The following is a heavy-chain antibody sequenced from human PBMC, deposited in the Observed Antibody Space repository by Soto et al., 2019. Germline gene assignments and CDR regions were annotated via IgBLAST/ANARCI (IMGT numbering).Heavy chain of an antibody. D-gene: IGHD5-18*01. Sequence: PSEILSLTCAVYGGSFSGYYWSWIRQPPGKGLEWIGEINHSGSTNYNPSLKSRVTISVDTSKNQFSLKLSSVTAADTAVYYCARGGGYSYGSQFYYMDVWGKGTTVTVSS. CDR3: ARGGGYSYGSQFYYMDV. CDR1: GGSFSGYY. V-gene: IGHV4-34*01. CDR2: INHSGST. J-gene: IGHJ6*03.